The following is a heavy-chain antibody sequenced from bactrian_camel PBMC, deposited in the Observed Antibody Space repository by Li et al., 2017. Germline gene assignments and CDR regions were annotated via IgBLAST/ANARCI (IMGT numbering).Heavy chain of an antibody. CDR3: SASGLTNCGLDAWTLGYTY. Sequence: HVQLVESGGGSVQTGGSLRLSCVASRSTYCMGWFRQAAGKQREWVATITSGGTTAYADSVKGRFTFSKDKVDATWQLQMNSLKPEDTAMYYCSASGLTNCGLDAWTLGYTYWGQGTQVTVS. D-gene: IGHD5*01. V-gene: IGHV3S53*01. CDR1: RSTYC. CDR2: ITSGGTT. J-gene: IGHJ4*01.